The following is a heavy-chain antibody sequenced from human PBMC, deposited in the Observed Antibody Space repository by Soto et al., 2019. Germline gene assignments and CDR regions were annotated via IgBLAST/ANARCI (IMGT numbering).Heavy chain of an antibody. J-gene: IGHJ6*02. CDR3: AKGSSSSWYYGVDV. CDR2: ISSDGSNK. Sequence: QVQLVESGGGVVQPGRSLRLSCAASGFTLSSYGMHWVRQAPGKGLEWVAVISSDGSNKYYADSVKGRFTISRDNSKNTLYLQMNSLKAEDTAVYYCAKGSSSSWYYGVDVWGQGNTVTVSS. V-gene: IGHV3-30*18. CDR1: GFTLSSYG. D-gene: IGHD6-13*01.